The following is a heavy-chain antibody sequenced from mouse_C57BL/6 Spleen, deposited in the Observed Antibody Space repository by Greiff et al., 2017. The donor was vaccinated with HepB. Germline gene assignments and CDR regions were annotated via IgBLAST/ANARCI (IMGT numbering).Heavy chain of an antibody. CDR3: AMGYDYDGAWFAY. CDR2: IHPSDSDT. Sequence: VQLQQPGAELVKPGASVKVSCKASGYTFTSYWMHWVKQRPGQGLEWIGRIHPSDSDTNYNQKFKGKATLTVDKSSSTAYMQLSSLTSEDSAVYYYAMGYDYDGAWFAYWGQGTLVTVSA. CDR1: GYTFTSYW. V-gene: IGHV1-74*01. D-gene: IGHD2-4*01. J-gene: IGHJ3*01.